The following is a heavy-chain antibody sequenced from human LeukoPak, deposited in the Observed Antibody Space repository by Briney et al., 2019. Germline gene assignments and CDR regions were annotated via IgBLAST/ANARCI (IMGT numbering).Heavy chain of an antibody. CDR1: GFTLSSYW. V-gene: IGHV3-74*01. Sequence: GGSLRLSCAASGFTLSSYWMHWVRQGPGKGLVWVSRINSDGSSTNYADSVKGRFTISKDNAKNTVYLQMSNLRAEDTAVYYCVSFYETYWGRGTLVTVSS. CDR2: INSDGSST. J-gene: IGHJ4*02. D-gene: IGHD2-2*01. CDR3: VSFYETY.